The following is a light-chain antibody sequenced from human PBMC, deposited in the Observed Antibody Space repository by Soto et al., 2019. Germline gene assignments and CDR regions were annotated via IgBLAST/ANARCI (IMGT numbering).Light chain of an antibody. V-gene: IGKV1-5*03. CDR3: EQYNGFSIT. CDR1: QSISSW. J-gene: IGKJ2*01. CDR2: KAS. Sequence: DIQMTQSPSTLSASVGDSVTITCRASQSISSWLAWYQHKPGKAPKLLVYKASSLESGVPSRFSGSGSGTEFTLTISSLEPDDFATYYCEQYNGFSITFGQGTKLEI.